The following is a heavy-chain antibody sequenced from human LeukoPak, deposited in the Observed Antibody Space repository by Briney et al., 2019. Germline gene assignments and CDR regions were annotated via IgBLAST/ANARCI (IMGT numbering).Heavy chain of an antibody. CDR3: ARDPPPYDIVVVPAAPPDYYYYGMDV. CDR1: GGTFSSYA. J-gene: IGHJ6*04. Sequence: ASVKVSCKASGGTFSSYAISWVRQALGQGLEWMGGIIPIFGTANYAQKFQGRVTITADKSTSTAYMELSSLRSEDTAVYYCARDPPPYDIVVVPAAPPDYYYYGMDVWGKGTTVTVSS. D-gene: IGHD2-2*01. CDR2: IIPIFGTA. V-gene: IGHV1-69*06.